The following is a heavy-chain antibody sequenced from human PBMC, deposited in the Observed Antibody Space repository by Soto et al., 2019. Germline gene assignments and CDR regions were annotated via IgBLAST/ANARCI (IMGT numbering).Heavy chain of an antibody. CDR2: IYHTGNT. CDR3: ARISGYSTSWYPLS. CDR1: GGSISNGNW. J-gene: IGHJ5*02. D-gene: IGHD6-13*01. Sequence: PSETLSLTCAVSGGSISNGNWWSWVRQPPGKGLEWIGEIYHTGNTNDNPSLKSRVTISVDKSKNQFSLRLNSVTAADTAVYYCARISGYSTSWYPLSWGQGTLVTVS. V-gene: IGHV4-4*02.